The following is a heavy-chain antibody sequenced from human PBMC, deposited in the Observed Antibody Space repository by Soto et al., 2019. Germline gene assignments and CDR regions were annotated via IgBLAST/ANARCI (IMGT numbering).Heavy chain of an antibody. CDR2: ISGSGAYT. CDR3: ARSSGWRHVVGYKYGLDV. V-gene: IGHV3-11*06. Sequence: QVQLVESGGGLVKPGGSLRLSCTGSGFIFSDYMTWIRQAPGKGLEWVSYISGSGAYTKYADSVRGRFTISRHNAKNSLWLQINSLRAEDTAVYYCARSSGWRHVVGYKYGLDVWGQGTTVIVSS. D-gene: IGHD5-18*01. J-gene: IGHJ6*02. CDR1: GFIFSDY.